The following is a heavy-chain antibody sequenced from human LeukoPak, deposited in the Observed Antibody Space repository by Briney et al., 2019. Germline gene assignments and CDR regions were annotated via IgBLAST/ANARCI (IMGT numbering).Heavy chain of an antibody. CDR1: GFTFSDYE. CDR2: ISGSGSPT. D-gene: IGHD3-22*01. Sequence: SGGSRRLSCAASGFTFSDYEMNWVRQAPGKGLEWVSYISGSGSPTFYADSVKGRFTISRDNAKNSLYLQMNSLRAEDTSVYFCARDLGGTYYNSSGYPDAFDIWGQGTLVTVSS. V-gene: IGHV3-48*03. J-gene: IGHJ3*02. CDR3: ARDLGGTYYNSSGYPDAFDI.